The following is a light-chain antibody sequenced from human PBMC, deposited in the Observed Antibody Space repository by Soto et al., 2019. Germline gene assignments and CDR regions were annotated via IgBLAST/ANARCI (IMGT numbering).Light chain of an antibody. CDR3: QQYDSSHKT. V-gene: IGKV3-20*01. CDR2: GAS. CDR1: QSVSSSY. Sequence: EIGLTQSPGTLSFAPGERATLSCRASQSVSSSYLAWYQQKPGQAPRLLIYGASSRATGIPDRFSGSGSGTDFTLTISRLEPEDFAVYYCQQYDSSHKTFGQGTKV. J-gene: IGKJ1*01.